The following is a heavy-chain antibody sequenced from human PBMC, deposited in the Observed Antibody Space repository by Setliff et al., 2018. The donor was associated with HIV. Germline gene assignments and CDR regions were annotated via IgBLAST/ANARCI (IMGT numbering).Heavy chain of an antibody. V-gene: IGHV3-23*01. J-gene: IGHJ4*02. Sequence: PGGSLRLSCAASGFTFGNYAMLWVRQAPGKGLEYVSSISFSGTDTFYGDSVKGRFTISRDNSRNTLYLHMNSPRPEDTAMYYCARDWRHGYDLNFDYWGQGTLVTVSS. CDR1: GFTFGNYA. CDR2: ISFSGTDT. CDR3: ARDWRHGYDLNFDY. D-gene: IGHD5-12*01.